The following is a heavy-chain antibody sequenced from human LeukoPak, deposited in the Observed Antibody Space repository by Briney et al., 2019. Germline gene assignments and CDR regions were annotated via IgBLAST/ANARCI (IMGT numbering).Heavy chain of an antibody. CDR2: FSGSGGST. Sequence: GGSLRLSCAASGFTFSSYAMSWVRQAPGKGLEWVSAFSGSGGSTYYADSVKGWFTISRDNSKNTLYLQMNSLRAEDTAVYYCAKDASPDYGDYEPPRFDYWGQGTLVTVSS. D-gene: IGHD4-17*01. V-gene: IGHV3-23*01. CDR1: GFTFSSYA. J-gene: IGHJ4*02. CDR3: AKDASPDYGDYEPPRFDY.